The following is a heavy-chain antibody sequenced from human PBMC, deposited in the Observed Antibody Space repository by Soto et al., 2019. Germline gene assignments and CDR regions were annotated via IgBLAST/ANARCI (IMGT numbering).Heavy chain of an antibody. J-gene: IGHJ6*02. CDR2: IIPIFGTA. D-gene: IGHD5-18*01. CDR3: ARDRGQLWLPPTGYYYGMDV. Sequence: QVQLVQSGAEVKKPGSSVKVSCKASGGTFSSYAISWVRQAPGQGLEWMGGIIPIFGTANYAQKFQGRVTITADESTSTAYMELSSLRSEDTAVYYCARDRGQLWLPPTGYYYGMDVWGQGTTVTVSS. CDR1: GGTFSSYA. V-gene: IGHV1-69*01.